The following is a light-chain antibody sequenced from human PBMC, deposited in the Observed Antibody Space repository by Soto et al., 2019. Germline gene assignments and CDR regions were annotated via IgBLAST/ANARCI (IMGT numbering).Light chain of an antibody. CDR3: QSYNTARPT. Sequence: DVQLTQTPSFLSASVGDRVTITCRASRDISTYLAWYQQKPGKAPKLLIYAASTLHTGVPSRFSGSGSGTEFTLTISSLQPEDLATYYCQSYNTARPTFGQGTRLE. CDR1: RDISTY. V-gene: IGKV1-9*01. J-gene: IGKJ5*01. CDR2: AAS.